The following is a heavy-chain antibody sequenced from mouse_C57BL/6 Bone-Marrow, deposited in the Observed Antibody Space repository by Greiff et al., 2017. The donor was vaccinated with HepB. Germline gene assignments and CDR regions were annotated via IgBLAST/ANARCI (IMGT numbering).Heavy chain of an antibody. V-gene: IGHV1-15*01. CDR2: IDPETGGT. Sequence: VQLQQSGAELVRPGASVTLSCKASGYTFTDYEMHWVKQTPVHGLEWIGAIDPETGGTAYNQKFKGKAILTADKSSSTAYMELRSLTSEDSAVYYWTREDGDYLYGYGEGGGTGTTVTVSS. CDR1: GYTFTDYE. J-gene: IGHJ1*03. CDR3: TREDGDYLYGYGEG. D-gene: IGHD2-13*01.